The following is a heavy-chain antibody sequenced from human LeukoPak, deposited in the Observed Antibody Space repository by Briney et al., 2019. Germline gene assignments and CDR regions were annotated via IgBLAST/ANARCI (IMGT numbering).Heavy chain of an antibody. J-gene: IGHJ4*02. D-gene: IGHD3-3*01. CDR2: IRSKPYGGTT. CDR1: GFTFGDYV. V-gene: IGHV3-49*03. CDR3: TRGSDTVFGVSRDGFDY. Sequence: GGSLRLSCTASGFTFGDYVVSWFRQPPGKGLDWVGFIRSKPYGGTTEYAASVKGRFTISRDDSESIAYLQMNSLKTEDTGVYYCTRGSDTVFGVSRDGFDYWGQGTLVTVSS.